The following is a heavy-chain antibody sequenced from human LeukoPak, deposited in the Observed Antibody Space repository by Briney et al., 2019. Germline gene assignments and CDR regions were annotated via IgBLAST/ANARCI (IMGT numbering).Heavy chain of an antibody. V-gene: IGHV3-30-3*01. Sequence: GGSLRLSCAASGFTFSSYAMHWVRQAPGKGLEWVAVISYDGSNKYYADSVKGRFTISRDNSKNTLYLQMNSLRAEDTAVYYCARGMWELLRHYYYGMDVWGQGTTVTVSS. D-gene: IGHD1-26*01. J-gene: IGHJ6*02. CDR3: ARGMWELLRHYYYGMDV. CDR2: ISYDGSNK. CDR1: GFTFSSYA.